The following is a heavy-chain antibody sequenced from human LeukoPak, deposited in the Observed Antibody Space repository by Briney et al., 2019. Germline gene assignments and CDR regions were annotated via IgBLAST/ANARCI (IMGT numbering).Heavy chain of an antibody. CDR2: ISGSGGSK. CDR1: GFTFSSYA. Sequence: PGGSLRLPCAASGFTFSSYAMSWVRQAPGKGLEWVSAISGSGGSKYYADSVKGRFTISRDNSKNTLYLQMNSLRAEDTAVYYCARGVLVASRWLQFGGVFDIWGQGTMVTVSS. V-gene: IGHV3-23*01. D-gene: IGHD5-24*01. J-gene: IGHJ3*02. CDR3: ARGVLVASRWLQFGGVFDI.